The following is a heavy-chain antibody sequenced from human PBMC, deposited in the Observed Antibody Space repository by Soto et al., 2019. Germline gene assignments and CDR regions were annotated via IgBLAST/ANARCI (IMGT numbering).Heavy chain of an antibody. Sequence: SVKVSCKASGGTFSSYAISWVRQAPGQGLEWMGGIIPIFGTANYAQKFQGRVTMTRDTSTSTVYMELSSLRSEDTAVYYCATRDPGHYWGQGTLVTVSS. CDR2: IIPIFGTA. CDR1: GGTFSSYA. CDR3: ATRDPGHY. J-gene: IGHJ4*02. V-gene: IGHV1-69*05.